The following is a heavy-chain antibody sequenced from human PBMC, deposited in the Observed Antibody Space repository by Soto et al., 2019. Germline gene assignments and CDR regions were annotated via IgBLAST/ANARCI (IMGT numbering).Heavy chain of an antibody. CDR3: ARAGLGIAAAGKTLVY. J-gene: IGHJ4*02. V-gene: IGHV3-33*01. D-gene: IGHD6-13*01. CDR2: IWYDGSNK. CDR1: GFTFSSYG. Sequence: GGSLRLSCAASGFTFSSYGMHWVRKAPGKGLEWVAVIWYDGSNKYYADSVKGRFTISRDNSKNTLYLQMNSLRAEDTAVYYCARAGLGIAAAGKTLVYWGQGTLVTVSS.